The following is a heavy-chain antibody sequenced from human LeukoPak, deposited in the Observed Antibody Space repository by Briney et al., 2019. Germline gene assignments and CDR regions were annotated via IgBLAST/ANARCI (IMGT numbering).Heavy chain of an antibody. CDR3: ARGAANRNNYYYYIDV. Sequence: SETLSLTCAVYGGSFSTYYWNWLRQSPGKGLEWLGEINHTGTTNYNPSLKSRGTLSVDTSKNQFSLKLKSVTAADTAVYYCARGAANRNNYYYYIDVWGNGTTVTVS. V-gene: IGHV4-34*01. CDR1: GGSFSTYY. D-gene: IGHD1/OR15-1a*01. J-gene: IGHJ6*03. CDR2: INHTGTT.